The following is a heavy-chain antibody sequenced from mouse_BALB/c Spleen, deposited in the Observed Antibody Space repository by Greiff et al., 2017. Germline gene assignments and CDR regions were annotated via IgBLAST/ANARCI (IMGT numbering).Heavy chain of an antibody. CDR3: ARGDYYGNYGAMDY. J-gene: IGHJ4*01. CDR2: ISSGGST. V-gene: IGHV5-6-5*01. D-gene: IGHD2-1*01. Sequence: EVMLVESGGGLVKPGGSLKLSCAASGFTFSSYAMSWVRQTPEKRLEWVASISSGGSTYYPDSVKGRVTISRDNARNILYLQMSSLRSEDTAMYYCARGDYYGNYGAMDYWGQGTSVTVSS. CDR1: GFTFSSYA.